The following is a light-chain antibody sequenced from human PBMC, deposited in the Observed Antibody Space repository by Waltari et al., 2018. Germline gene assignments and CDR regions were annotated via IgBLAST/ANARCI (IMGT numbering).Light chain of an antibody. V-gene: IGKV1-39*01. CDR1: QGISTY. J-gene: IGKJ5*01. Sequence: QMTQSPSSLSASVGDRVTIACRASQGISTYLNWYRNKPGKAPELLIFAASSLQSGVPSRFSGSGSGTDFTLTISSLQAEDFATYYCQQSYTPPPTFGQGTRLDIK. CDR3: QQSYTPPPT. CDR2: AAS.